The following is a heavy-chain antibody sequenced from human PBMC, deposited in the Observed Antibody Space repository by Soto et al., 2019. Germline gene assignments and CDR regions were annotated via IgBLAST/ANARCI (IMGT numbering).Heavy chain of an antibody. CDR2: IIPIFGTA. Sequence: ASVKVSCKASGGTFSSYAISWVRQAPGQGLEWMGGIIPIFGTANYEQKFQGRVTITADESTSTAYMELGSMRSEDTAVYYFARDQRKSYGPGWNAFDIWGQGTMVTVSS. V-gene: IGHV1-69*13. D-gene: IGHD5-18*01. J-gene: IGHJ3*02. CDR3: ARDQRKSYGPGWNAFDI. CDR1: GGTFSSYA.